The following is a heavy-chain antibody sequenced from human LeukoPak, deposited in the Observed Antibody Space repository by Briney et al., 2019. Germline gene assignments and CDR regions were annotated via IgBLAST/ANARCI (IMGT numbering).Heavy chain of an antibody. J-gene: IGHJ4*02. CDR2: IYWNDDK. CDR1: GFSLSTSGVG. CDR3: AHILPYSGYLLPFDY. V-gene: IGHV2-5*01. D-gene: IGHD5-12*01. Sequence: ESGPTLVNPTQTLTLTCTFSGFSLSTSGVGVGWIRQPPGKALGCLALIYWNDDKRYSPSLKSRLTITKDTSKNQVVLTMTNMDPVDTATYYCAHILPYSGYLLPFDYWGQGTLVTVSS.